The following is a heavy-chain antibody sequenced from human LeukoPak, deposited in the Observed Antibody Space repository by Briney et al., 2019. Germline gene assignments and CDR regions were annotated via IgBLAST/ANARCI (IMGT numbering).Heavy chain of an antibody. V-gene: IGHV1-69*05. Sequence: SVKVSCKASGGTFSSYAISWVRQAPGQGLEWMGGIIPIFGTANYAQKFQGRVTITTDESTSTAYMELSSLRPEDTAVYYCARDRYCSSTSCYRDNWFDPWGQGTLVTVSS. CDR1: GGTFSSYA. J-gene: IGHJ5*02. CDR2: IIPIFGTA. CDR3: ARDRYCSSTSCYRDNWFDP. D-gene: IGHD2-2*02.